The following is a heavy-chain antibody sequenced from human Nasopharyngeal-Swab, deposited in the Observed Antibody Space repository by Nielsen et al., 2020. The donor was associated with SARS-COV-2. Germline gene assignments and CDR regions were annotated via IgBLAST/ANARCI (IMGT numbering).Heavy chain of an antibody. CDR1: GFTFSSYG. J-gene: IGHJ4*02. V-gene: IGHV3-30*03. CDR3: ARDCYGFSTTCNLLDY. CDR2: ISYDGSNK. Sequence: GGSLRLSCAASGFTFSSYGMHWVRQAPGKGLEWVAVISYDGSNKYYADSVKGRFTISRDNSKNTLYLQMNSLRAEDTAVYYCARDCYGFSTTCNLLDYWGQGTPVTVSS. D-gene: IGHD2/OR15-2a*01.